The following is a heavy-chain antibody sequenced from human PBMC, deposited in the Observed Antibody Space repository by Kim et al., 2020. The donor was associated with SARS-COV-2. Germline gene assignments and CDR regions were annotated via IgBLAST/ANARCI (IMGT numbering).Heavy chain of an antibody. D-gene: IGHD6-13*01. CDR3: TRHPVQQLVYVDWFDP. CDR2: IRSKAYGGTT. Sequence: GGSLRLSCTASGFTFGDYAMSWFRQAPGKGLEWVGFIRSKAYGGTTEYAASVKGRFTISRDDSKSIAYLQMNSLKTEDTAVYYCTRHPVQQLVYVDWFDPWGQGTLVTVSS. J-gene: IGHJ5*02. V-gene: IGHV3-49*03. CDR1: GFTFGDYA.